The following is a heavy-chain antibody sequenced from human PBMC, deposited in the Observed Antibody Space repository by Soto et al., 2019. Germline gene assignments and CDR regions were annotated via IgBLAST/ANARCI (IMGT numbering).Heavy chain of an antibody. J-gene: IGHJ5*02. CDR3: ARRDDYYGSGSYYKGNWFDP. Sequence: PSETLSLTCTVSGGSISSSSYYWGWIRQPPGKGLEWIGSIYYSGSTYYNPSLKSRVTISVDTSKNQFSLKLSSVTAADTAVYYCARRDDYYGSGSYYKGNWFDPWGQGTLVTVSS. CDR2: IYYSGST. CDR1: GGSISSSSYY. V-gene: IGHV4-39*01. D-gene: IGHD3-10*01.